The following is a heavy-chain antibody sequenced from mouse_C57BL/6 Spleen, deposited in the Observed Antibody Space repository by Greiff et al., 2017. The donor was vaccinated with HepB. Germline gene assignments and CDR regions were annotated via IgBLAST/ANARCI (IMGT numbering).Heavy chain of an antibody. CDR1: GFTFSDYY. CDR2: INYDGSST. CDR3: AREADYDRGNFDY. V-gene: IGHV5-16*01. Sequence: EVQLVESEGGLVQPGSSMKLSCTASGFTFSDYYMAWVRQVPEKGLEWVANINYDGSSTYYLDSLKSRFIISRDNAKNILYLQMSSLKSEDTATYYCAREADYDRGNFDYWGQGTTLTVSS. J-gene: IGHJ2*01. D-gene: IGHD2-4*01.